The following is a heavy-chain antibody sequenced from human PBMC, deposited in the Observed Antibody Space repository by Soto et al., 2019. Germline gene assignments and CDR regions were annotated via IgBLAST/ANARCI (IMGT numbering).Heavy chain of an antibody. CDR1: EYTFTDKY. D-gene: IGHD3-10*01. CDR2: IDPASGDR. Sequence: QVRLLQSGAEVKKPGASVKVSCKASEYTFTDKYIHWVRQVSGQGLEWMGWIDPASGDRDYAHKFQGRLIMTRDTSINSVYMELSSLTYDDTALYFCARESGRGYGSGTNFDYWGQGTLVTVSS. V-gene: IGHV1-2*07. CDR3: ARESGRGYGSGTNFDY. J-gene: IGHJ4*02.